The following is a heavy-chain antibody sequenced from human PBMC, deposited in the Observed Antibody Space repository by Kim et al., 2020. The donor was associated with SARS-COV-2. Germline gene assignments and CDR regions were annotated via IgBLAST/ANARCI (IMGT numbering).Heavy chain of an antibody. Sequence: GGSLRLSCAASGFTFGGYGMNWVRQAPGKGLEWVANIKQDGSGKYYVDSVKGRFTISRDNAKNSLYLQMNSLRAEDTAVYYCARDLFDSSASESHYYYYYGMDAWGPGTTFT. CDR3: ARDLFDSSASESHYYYYYGMDA. D-gene: IGHD6-6*01. CDR1: GFTFGGYG. J-gene: IGHJ6*02. V-gene: IGHV3-7*03. CDR2: IKQDGSGK.